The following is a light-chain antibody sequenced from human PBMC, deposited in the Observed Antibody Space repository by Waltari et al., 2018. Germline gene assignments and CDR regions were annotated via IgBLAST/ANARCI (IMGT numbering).Light chain of an antibody. V-gene: IGLV2-23*02. Sequence: QSALTQPASVSGSPGQSITISCTGTSSDVGNYKRVYWYQKHPGKAPKLMIYAVSERPSGVSDRFSGSKSGDMASLTISGLQPEDEPEYFCSSYAGSSKGVFGGGTKVTIL. J-gene: IGLJ2*01. CDR3: SSYAGSSKGV. CDR1: SSDVGNYKR. CDR2: AVS.